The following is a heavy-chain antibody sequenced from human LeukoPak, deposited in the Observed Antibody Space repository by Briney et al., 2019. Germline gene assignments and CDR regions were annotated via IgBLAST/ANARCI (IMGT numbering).Heavy chain of an antibody. D-gene: IGHD5-18*01. J-gene: IGHJ4*02. CDR3: ARGGSYRYGSSDY. CDR1: GYSFTNYW. V-gene: IGHV5-51*01. CDR2: IHPGDSGT. Sequence: GASLKISCKGSGYSFTNYWIGWVRKMPGKGLEWMGIIHPGDSGTRYSPSFQGQVTMSVDESTTTAYLQWSSLRASDSAIYYCARGGSYRYGSSDYWGQGTLVTVSS.